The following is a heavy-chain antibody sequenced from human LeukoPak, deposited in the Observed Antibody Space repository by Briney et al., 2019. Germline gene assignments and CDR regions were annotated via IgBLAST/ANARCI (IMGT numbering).Heavy chain of an antibody. Sequence: GGSLRLSCAASGFTFSSYAMSWVRQAPGKGLEWVSLISGSGGSTYYADSVKGRFTISRDNSKNTLYLQMNSLRAEDTAVYYCAKRSGSTWGHFDYWGQGTLVTVSS. CDR1: GFTFSSYA. CDR2: ISGSGGST. V-gene: IGHV3-23*01. J-gene: IGHJ4*02. CDR3: AKRSGSTWGHFDY. D-gene: IGHD6-19*01.